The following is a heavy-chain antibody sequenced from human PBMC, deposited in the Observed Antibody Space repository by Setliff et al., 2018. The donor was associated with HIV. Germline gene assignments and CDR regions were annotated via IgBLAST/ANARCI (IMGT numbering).Heavy chain of an antibody. CDR2: IYFSGTP. J-gene: IGHJ3*02. CDR3: ASRRFVTGLMTSSGAFEM. D-gene: IGHD2-8*01. V-gene: IGHV4-39*01. Sequence: SETLSLTCTVSGGSINSRSYYWAWIRQPPGKGLEWVASIYFSGTPYYNPSLKNRVTISVDTSKNQFSLKLSSVTAADTAVYYCASRRFVTGLMTSSGAFEMWGQGTMVTVSS. CDR1: GGSINSRSYY.